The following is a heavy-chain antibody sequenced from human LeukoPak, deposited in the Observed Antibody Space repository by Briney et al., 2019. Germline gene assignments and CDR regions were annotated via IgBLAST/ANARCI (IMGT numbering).Heavy chain of an antibody. J-gene: IGHJ6*02. D-gene: IGHD6-13*01. CDR1: GGSISSYY. CDR3: ARDQDSSTWYMDMDV. V-gene: IGHV4-59*01. CDR2: IYYSGST. Sequence: SETLSLTCTVSGGSISSYYWSWIRQPPGKGLEWIGYIYYSGSTKYNPSLKSRVTISVDTSKNQFSLKLSSVSAADTAVYYCARDQDSSTWYMDMDVWGQGTTVTVSS.